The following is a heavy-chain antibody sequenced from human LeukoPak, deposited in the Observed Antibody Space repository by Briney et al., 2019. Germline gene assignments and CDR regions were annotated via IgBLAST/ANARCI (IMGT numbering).Heavy chain of an antibody. D-gene: IGHD3-10*01. Sequence: PGGSVRPSCAASGFTFSDHYIDWVRQAPGKGLEWVGRSRNKGFIYTTAYAASVKGRFTISRDDSKNSVHLQMNGLKIEDTAVYYCATHSYNEDYWGQGTLVTVSS. CDR2: SRNKGFIYTT. V-gene: IGHV3-72*01. J-gene: IGHJ4*02. CDR3: ATHSYNEDY. CDR1: GFTFSDHY.